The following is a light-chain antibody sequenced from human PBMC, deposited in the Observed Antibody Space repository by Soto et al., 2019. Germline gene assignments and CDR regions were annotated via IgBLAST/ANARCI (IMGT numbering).Light chain of an antibody. CDR1: PDITNY. CDR3: QQYDTVPPS. V-gene: IGKV1-33*01. J-gene: IGKJ2*01. CDR2: DAS. Sequence: DVQMTQSPASLSASVGDRVTITCQATPDITNYLNWYQQKPGRAPKLLIYDASNLENGVPSRFSGSGSGTDFTFTITGLQPEDVATYYCQQYDTVPPSFGQGTKLEIK.